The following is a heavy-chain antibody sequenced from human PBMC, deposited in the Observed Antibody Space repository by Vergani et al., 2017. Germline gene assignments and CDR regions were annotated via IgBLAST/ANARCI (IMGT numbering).Heavy chain of an antibody. J-gene: IGHJ4*02. CDR2: IYHSGST. CDR3: AGGQQWLGGDFDY. CDR1: GYSISSGYY. Sequence: QVQLQESGPGLVKPSETLSLTCAVSGYSISSGYYWGWIRQPPGKGLEWIGSIYHSGSTYYNPSLKSRVTISVDTSKNPFSLKLSSVTAADTAVYYCAGGQQWLGGDFDYWGQGTLVTVSS. V-gene: IGHV4-38-2*01. D-gene: IGHD6-19*01.